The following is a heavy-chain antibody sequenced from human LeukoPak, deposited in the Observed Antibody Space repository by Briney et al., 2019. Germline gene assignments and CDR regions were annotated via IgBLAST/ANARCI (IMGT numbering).Heavy chain of an antibody. CDR3: AKDHRDSGNYYYYYGLDV. V-gene: IGHV3-23*01. CDR2: LSGNAGRP. J-gene: IGHJ6*02. CDR1: GFTFISYA. Sequence: GGSLRLSCAASGFTFISYAMSWVRQAPGKGLECVSSLSGNAGRPYYADSVKGRFTISRDNSKNTLYLQMNSLRAEDTAVYYCAKDHRDSGNYYYYYGLDVWGQGTMVTVSS. D-gene: IGHD1-26*01.